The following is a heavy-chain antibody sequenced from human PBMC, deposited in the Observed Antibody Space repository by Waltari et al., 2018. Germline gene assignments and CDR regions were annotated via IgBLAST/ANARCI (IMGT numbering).Heavy chain of an antibody. CDR3: ARGYIWGTYRSSPYFDY. V-gene: IGHV4-38-2*02. CDR1: GYSISSGYY. J-gene: IGHJ4*02. CDR2: IYHSGGT. Sequence: QVQLQESGPGLVKPSETLSLTCTVSGYSISSGYYWGWIRQPPGKGLEWIGSIYHSGGTYYNPSLKSRVTISVDTSKNQFSLKLSSVTAADTAVYYCARGYIWGTYRSSPYFDYWGQGTLVTVSS. D-gene: IGHD3-16*02.